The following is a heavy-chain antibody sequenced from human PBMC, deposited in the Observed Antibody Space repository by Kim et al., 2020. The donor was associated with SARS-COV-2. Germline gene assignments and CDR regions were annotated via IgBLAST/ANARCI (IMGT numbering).Heavy chain of an antibody. Sequence: SETLSLTCTVSGGSISSSGYYWSWRRQHPGKGLWWMGYLYYRGSTYYNPSLKSRVTISVDTYKNQFSLKLSSVTAAATAVYYCARGQDLITITVVFDDAFDYWGQGTLVTVSS. CDR1: GGSISSSGYY. CDR2: LYYRGST. CDR3: ARGQDLITITVVFDDAFDY. J-gene: IGHJ4*02. D-gene: IGHD3-22*01. V-gene: IGHV4-31*03.